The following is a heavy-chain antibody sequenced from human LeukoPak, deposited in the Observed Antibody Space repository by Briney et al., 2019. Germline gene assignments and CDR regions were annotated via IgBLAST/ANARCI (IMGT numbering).Heavy chain of an antibody. CDR2: INHSGST. Sequence: SGTLSLTCAVYGGSFSGYYWSWIRQPPGKGLEWIGEINHSGSTNYNPSLKSRVTISVDTSKNQFSLKLSSVTAADTAVYYCARGRGLEWLPFNWFDPWGQGTLVTVSS. CDR1: GGSFSGYY. V-gene: IGHV4-34*01. D-gene: IGHD3-3*01. J-gene: IGHJ5*02. CDR3: ARGRGLEWLPFNWFDP.